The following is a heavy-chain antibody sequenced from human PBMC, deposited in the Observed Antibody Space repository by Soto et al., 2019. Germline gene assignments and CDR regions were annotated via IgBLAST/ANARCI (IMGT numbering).Heavy chain of an antibody. CDR3: AKGKSSNYVSHAFDV. J-gene: IGHJ3*01. Sequence: EVQVLESGGGLVQPGGSLRLSCAASGFTFNIYAMRWVRQAPGKGLEWVSGISGGGGSIHYVDSVKGRFTISRDNSKNTLYLQMNSLRGEDTAVYYCAKGKSSNYVSHAFDVWGQGTMVTVSS. D-gene: IGHD3-10*02. CDR1: GFTFNIYA. CDR2: ISGGGGSI. V-gene: IGHV3-23*01.